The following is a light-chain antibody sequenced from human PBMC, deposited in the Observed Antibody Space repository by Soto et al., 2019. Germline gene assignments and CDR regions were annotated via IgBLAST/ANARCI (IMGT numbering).Light chain of an antibody. CDR3: QQSYSTPYT. CDR1: QNINTY. Sequence: DIQMTQSPSSLSASVGDRVTITCRASQNINTYLNWCQRKPGKAPNLLIYAASSLQSGVPSRFSGSGSGTDFTLTISSLQPEDFATYYCQQSYSTPYTFGQGTKLEMK. V-gene: IGKV1-39*01. CDR2: AAS. J-gene: IGKJ2*01.